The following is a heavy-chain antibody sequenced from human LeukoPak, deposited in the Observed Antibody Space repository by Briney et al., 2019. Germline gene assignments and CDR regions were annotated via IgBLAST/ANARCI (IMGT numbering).Heavy chain of an antibody. CDR3: ARQSISGSSLSYFDY. J-gene: IGHJ4*02. CDR1: GDSIRSYY. Sequence: SETLSLTCSVSGDSIRSYYWSWIRQPPGKGLEWIGNIYDSGSTNYNPSLKSRVTISVDTSKNQCSLKLSSVTAADTAVYYCARQSISGSSLSYFDYWGQGTLVNVSS. V-gene: IGHV4-59*01. CDR2: IYDSGST. D-gene: IGHD3-22*01.